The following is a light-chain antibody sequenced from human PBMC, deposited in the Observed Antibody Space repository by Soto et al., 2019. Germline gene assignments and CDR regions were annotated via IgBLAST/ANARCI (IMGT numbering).Light chain of an antibody. CDR1: QAINNN. Sequence: VLTQAPDTLSVSPGERATLSCRASQAINNNVAWYQLKDGQVPRLLIYGASTRAADVPARFSGGGSGTEFTLTISSLQSEDFAVYYCQQYDSSPRTFGQGTKVDIK. CDR2: GAS. V-gene: IGKV3-15*01. CDR3: QQYDSSPRT. J-gene: IGKJ1*01.